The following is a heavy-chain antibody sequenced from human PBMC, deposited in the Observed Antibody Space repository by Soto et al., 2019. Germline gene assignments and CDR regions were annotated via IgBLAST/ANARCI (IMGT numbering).Heavy chain of an antibody. CDR3: ARDTGFGERTLGDY. J-gene: IGHJ4*02. CDR1: GFTFSSYG. Sequence: QVQLVESGGGVVQPGRSLRLSCAASGFTFSSYGMHWVRQAPGKGLEWVAVIWYDGSNKYYADSVKGRFTISRDNSKNTLYLQMTSLRAEDTAVYYCARDTGFGERTLGDYWGQGTLVTVSS. D-gene: IGHD1-1*01. V-gene: IGHV3-33*01. CDR2: IWYDGSNK.